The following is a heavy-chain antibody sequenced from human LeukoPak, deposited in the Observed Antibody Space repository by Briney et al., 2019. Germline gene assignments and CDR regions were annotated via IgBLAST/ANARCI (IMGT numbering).Heavy chain of an antibody. J-gene: IGHJ4*02. D-gene: IGHD5-18*01. CDR2: ISGGGGST. Sequence: PGGSLRLSCAASGFTFSSYAMSWVRQAPGKGLEWVSAISGGGGSTYYADSVKGRFTISRDNSKNTLYLQMNSLRAEDTAVYYCAKDEWQLWSSFDYWGQGTLVTVSS. CDR3: AKDEWQLWSSFDY. V-gene: IGHV3-23*01. CDR1: GFTFSSYA.